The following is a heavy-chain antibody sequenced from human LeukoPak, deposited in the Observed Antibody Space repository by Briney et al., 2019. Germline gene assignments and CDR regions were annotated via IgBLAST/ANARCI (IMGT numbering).Heavy chain of an antibody. CDR2: ISWNSGSI. J-gene: IGHJ4*02. CDR3: AKDRTTVTTSDFDY. Sequence: GGSLRLSCAASGFTFDDYAMHWVRQAPGKGLELFSGISWNSGSIGYADSVKGRFTISRDNAKNSLYLQMNSLRAEDTALYYCAKDRTTVTTSDFDYWGQGTLVTVSS. D-gene: IGHD4-17*01. V-gene: IGHV3-9*01. CDR1: GFTFDDYA.